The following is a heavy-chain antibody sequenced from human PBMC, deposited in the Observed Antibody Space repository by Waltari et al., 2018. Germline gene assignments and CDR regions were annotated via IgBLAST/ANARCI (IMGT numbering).Heavy chain of an antibody. J-gene: IGHJ4*02. V-gene: IGHV3-21*01. CDR3: ARDRRVDSGGYDY. Sequence: VQLVESGGGLVKPGGSLRLSCAASGFTFSSYSMNWVRQAPGKGLEWVSSISSSSSYIYYADSVKGRFTISRDNAKNSLYLQMNSLRAEDTAVYYCARDRRVDSGGYDYWGQGTLVTVSS. CDR1: GFTFSSYS. CDR2: ISSSSSYI. D-gene: IGHD2-15*01.